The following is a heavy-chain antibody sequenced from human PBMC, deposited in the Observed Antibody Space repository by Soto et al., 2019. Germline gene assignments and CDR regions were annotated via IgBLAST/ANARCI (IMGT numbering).Heavy chain of an antibody. J-gene: IGHJ6*02. D-gene: IGHD3-3*01. CDR1: GGSFSGYY. CDR2: INHSGST. Sequence: SETLSLTWAVYGGSFSGYYWSWIRQPPGKGLEWIGEINHSGSTNYNPSLKSRVTISVDTSKNQFSLKLSSVTAADTAVYYCARGYVLEWLLYYYGMDVWGQGTTVTVSS. CDR3: ARGYVLEWLLYYYGMDV. V-gene: IGHV4-34*01.